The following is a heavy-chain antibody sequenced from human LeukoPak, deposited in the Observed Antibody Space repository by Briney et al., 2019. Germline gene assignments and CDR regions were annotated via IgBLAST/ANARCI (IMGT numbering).Heavy chain of an antibody. CDR3: TRAYYDSSGPLYYFGY. D-gene: IGHD3-22*01. Sequence: ASVKVSCKGAGYTFTSYGISWVRQAPGQGLEWMGWISAYNGNTNYGQMLQGRVTMSTDTATSTAYMELRSLRSDDTAVYYCTRAYYDSSGPLYYFGYWGQGTLVTVSS. CDR1: GYTFTSYG. J-gene: IGHJ4*02. CDR2: ISAYNGNT. V-gene: IGHV1-18*01.